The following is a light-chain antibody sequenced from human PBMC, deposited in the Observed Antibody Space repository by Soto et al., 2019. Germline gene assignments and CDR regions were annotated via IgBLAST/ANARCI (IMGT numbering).Light chain of an antibody. CDR2: AAS. CDR1: QGLVSW. J-gene: IGKJ4*01. V-gene: IGKV1-12*01. Sequence: DIQVTQSPSSVSASVGDRVTITCRASQGLVSWLPWYQQKPGKAPKLLIYAASSFQSGVPPRFSVSESGTDFTPTISSLQPEDFATDHCQQTSSFPLSFGGGTKVEIK. CDR3: QQTSSFPLS.